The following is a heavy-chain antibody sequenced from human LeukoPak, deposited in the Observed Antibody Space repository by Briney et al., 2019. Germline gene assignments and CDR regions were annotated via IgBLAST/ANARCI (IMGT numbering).Heavy chain of an antibody. V-gene: IGHV3-7*03. D-gene: IGHD1-26*01. CDR2: IRQDGSQK. Sequence: PGGSLRLSCAASGFTFSSYWMSWVRQAPGKGLEWVATIRQDGSQKYYVDSVKGRFTISRDNSKNTLYLQMNSLRAEDTAVYYCAKTSGSYQTPFDYWGQGTLVTVSS. CDR1: GFTFSSYW. CDR3: AKTSGSYQTPFDY. J-gene: IGHJ4*02.